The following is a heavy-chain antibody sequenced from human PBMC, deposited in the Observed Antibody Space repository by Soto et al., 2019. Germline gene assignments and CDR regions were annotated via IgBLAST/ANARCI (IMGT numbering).Heavy chain of an antibody. Sequence: EVQLLESGGGLVQPGGSLRLSCAASGFTFSSYAMSWVRQAPGKGLEWVSAISGSGGSTYYADSVKGRFTISRDNSKNTRYLQMNSLRAEDTAVYYCAIQGYYDTDPLDYWGQGTLVTVSS. V-gene: IGHV3-23*01. D-gene: IGHD3-22*01. J-gene: IGHJ4*02. CDR3: AIQGYYDTDPLDY. CDR2: ISGSGGST. CDR1: GFTFSSYA.